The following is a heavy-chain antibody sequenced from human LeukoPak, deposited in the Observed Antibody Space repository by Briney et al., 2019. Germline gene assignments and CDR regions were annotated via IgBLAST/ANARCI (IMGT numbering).Heavy chain of an antibody. CDR1: GFTFGSYG. V-gene: IGHV3-30*18. CDR3: AKPTALYNWFDP. Sequence: GRSLRLSCAASGFTFGSYGMHWVRQAPGKGLEWVAVISYDGSNKYYADSVKGRFTISRDNSKNTLYLQMNSLRAEDTAVYYCAKPTALYNWFDPWGQGTLVTVSS. J-gene: IGHJ5*02. CDR2: ISYDGSNK.